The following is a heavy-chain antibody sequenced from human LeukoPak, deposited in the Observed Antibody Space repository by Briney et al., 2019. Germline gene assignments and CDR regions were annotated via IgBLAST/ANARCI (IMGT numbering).Heavy chain of an antibody. D-gene: IGHD1-1*01. Sequence: GGSLRLSCAASGFTFSSYAMSWVRQAPGKGLEWVSVIYSGGSTYYPDSVKGRFTISRDNSKNTLYLQMNSLRVEDTAVYYCANLNVPWGQGTLVTVSS. CDR2: IYSGGST. CDR1: GFTFSSYA. CDR3: ANLNVP. V-gene: IGHV3-23*03. J-gene: IGHJ5*02.